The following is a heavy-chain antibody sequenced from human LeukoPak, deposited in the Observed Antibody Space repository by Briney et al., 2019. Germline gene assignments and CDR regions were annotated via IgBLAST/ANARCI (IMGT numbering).Heavy chain of an antibody. CDR2: IDWDSGTI. V-gene: IGHV3-48*04. J-gene: IGHJ1*01. CDR1: GFTFSSYS. D-gene: IGHD3-10*01. CDR3: ARGYSYGSGSYYDH. Sequence: GGSLRLSCAASGFTFSSYSMNWVRQAPGKGLEWVSSIDWDSGTIDYADSVKGRFAISRDNAKNSLYLQMNSLRVEDTALYYCARGYSYGSGSYYDHWGQGTLVTVSS.